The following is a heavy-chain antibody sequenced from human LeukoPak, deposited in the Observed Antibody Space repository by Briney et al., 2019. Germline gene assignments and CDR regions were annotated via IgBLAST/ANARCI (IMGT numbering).Heavy chain of an antibody. D-gene: IGHD3-3*01. CDR3: ARARSDWSGNDY. V-gene: IGHV1-3*01. CDR2: INAGNGNT. J-gene: IGHJ4*02. CDR1: GYTFTSYA. Sequence: ASVKVSRKASGYTFTSYAMHWVRQVPGQRLEWMGWINAGNGNTKYSQKFQDRVTITRNTSASTAYLELSSLRSEDTAVYYCARARSDWSGNDYWGQGTLVTVSS.